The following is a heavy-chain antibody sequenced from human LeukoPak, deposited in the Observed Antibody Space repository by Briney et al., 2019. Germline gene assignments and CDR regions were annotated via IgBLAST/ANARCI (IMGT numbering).Heavy chain of an antibody. CDR1: GFTFSSYS. J-gene: IGHJ4*02. CDR3: ARDYALSSSWYGYYFDY. Sequence: GGSLRLSCAASGFTFSSYSMNWVRQAPGKGLEWVSYISSSSSSIYYADSVKGRFTISRDNAKNSLYLQMNSLRAEDTAVYYCARDYALSSSWYGYYFDYWGQGTPVTVSS. D-gene: IGHD6-13*01. CDR2: ISSSSSSI. V-gene: IGHV3-48*01.